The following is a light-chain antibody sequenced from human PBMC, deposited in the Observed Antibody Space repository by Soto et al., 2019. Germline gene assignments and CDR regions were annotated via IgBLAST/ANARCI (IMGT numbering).Light chain of an antibody. CDR2: ENN. J-gene: IGLJ2*01. Sequence: QSVLTQPPSVSGAPGQRVTISCTGSSSNIGAGYDVHWYQQLPRTAPKLLIYENNNRPSGVPDRFSGSKSGTSASLTVSGLQAEDEADYYCASYGGRDDMIFGGGTKLTVL. CDR3: ASYGGRDDMI. V-gene: IGLV1-40*01. CDR1: SSNIGAGYD.